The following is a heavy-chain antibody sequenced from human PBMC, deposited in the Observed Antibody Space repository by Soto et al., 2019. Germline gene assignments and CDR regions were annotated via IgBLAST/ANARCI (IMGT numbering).Heavy chain of an antibody. Sequence: GGSLRLSCAASGFTFSSYAMSWVRQAPGKGLEWVSAISGSDGSTYYADSVKGRFTISRDNSKNTLYLQMNSLIAEDTAVYYCAHFDWFIDYWGQGTLVTVSS. J-gene: IGHJ4*02. V-gene: IGHV3-23*01. CDR1: GFTFSSYA. CDR2: ISGSDGST. D-gene: IGHD3-9*01. CDR3: AHFDWFIDY.